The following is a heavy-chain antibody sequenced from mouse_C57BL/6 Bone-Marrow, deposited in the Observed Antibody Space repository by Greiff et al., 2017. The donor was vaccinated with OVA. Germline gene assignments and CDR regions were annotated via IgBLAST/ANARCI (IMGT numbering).Heavy chain of an antibody. D-gene: IGHD1-3*01. CDR2: IDPENGDT. J-gene: IGHJ2*01. CDR1: GFNIKDDY. Sequence: EVQLQQSGAELVRPGASVKLSCTASGFNIKDDYMHWVKQRPEQGLEWIGWIDPENGDTEYASKFQGKATITADPSSNTAYLQLSSLTSEDTAVYYCTTGLKDYFDYWGQGTTLTVSS. V-gene: IGHV14-4*01. CDR3: TTGLKDYFDY.